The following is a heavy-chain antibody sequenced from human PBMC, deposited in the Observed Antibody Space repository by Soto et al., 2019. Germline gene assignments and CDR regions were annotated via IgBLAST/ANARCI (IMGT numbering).Heavy chain of an antibody. J-gene: IGHJ6*02. D-gene: IGHD6-13*01. V-gene: IGHV3-9*01. CDR2: ISWNSGSI. Sequence: GGSLRLSCAASGFTFDDYAMHWVRQAPGKGLEWVSGISWNSGSIGYADSVKGRFTISRDNAKNSLYLQMNSLRAEDTALYYCAKEKQERYYYGMDVWGQGTTVTVSS. CDR1: GFTFDDYA. CDR3: AKEKQERYYYGMDV.